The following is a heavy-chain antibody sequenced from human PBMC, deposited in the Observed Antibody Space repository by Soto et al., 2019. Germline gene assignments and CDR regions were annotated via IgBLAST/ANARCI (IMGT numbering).Heavy chain of an antibody. Sequence: EVQLLESGGGLVQPGGSLRLSCAASGFTFSTYAMSWVRQAPGKGLEWVSAISGSGGSTYYADSVKGRFTISRDNSKHTLYLQVNSVTAEDTGVYYCAKVYYNFWCGYDYWGQGALVTVSS. CDR2: ISGSGGST. CDR1: GFTFSTYA. D-gene: IGHD3-3*01. V-gene: IGHV3-23*01. CDR3: AKVYYNFWCGYDY. J-gene: IGHJ4*02.